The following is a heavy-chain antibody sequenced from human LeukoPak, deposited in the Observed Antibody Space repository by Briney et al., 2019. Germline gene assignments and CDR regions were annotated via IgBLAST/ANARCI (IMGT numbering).Heavy chain of an antibody. V-gene: IGHV3-7*04. J-gene: IGHJ4*02. D-gene: IGHD5-24*01. CDR3: MRVGYIDEGIDY. Sequence: GGSLRLSCAASGFTFSSYNMNWVRQAPGKGLEWVANIKQDGSKKSYVDSVKGRFTISRDNAKNSLYLQMNSLRAEDTAIYYCMRVGYIDEGIDYWGQGTLVTVSS. CDR1: GFTFSSYN. CDR2: IKQDGSKK.